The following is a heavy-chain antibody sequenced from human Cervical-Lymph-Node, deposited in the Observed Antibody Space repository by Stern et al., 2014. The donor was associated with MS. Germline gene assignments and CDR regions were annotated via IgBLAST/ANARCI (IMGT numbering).Heavy chain of an antibody. D-gene: IGHD6-19*01. V-gene: IGHV4-59*01. CDR2: IYYSGST. CDR1: GGSISSYY. CDR3: AREVSTFAGYSSGWSHWFDP. J-gene: IGHJ5*02. Sequence: QLQLQESGPGLVKPSETLSLTCTVSGGSISSYYWSWIRQPPGKGLEWIGYIYYSGSTNYNPSLKSRVTISVDTSKNQFSLKLSSVTAADTAVYYCAREVSTFAGYSSGWSHWFDPWGQGTLVTVSS.